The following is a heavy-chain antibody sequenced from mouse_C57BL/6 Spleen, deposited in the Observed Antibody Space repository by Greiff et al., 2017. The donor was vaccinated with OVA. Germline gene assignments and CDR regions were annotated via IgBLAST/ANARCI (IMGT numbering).Heavy chain of an antibody. D-gene: IGHD1-1*01. CDR2: IDPSDSST. V-gene: IGHV1-50*01. J-gene: IGHJ2*01. Sequence: VQLQQPGAELVKPGASVKLSCKASGYTFTSYWMQWVKQRPGQGLEWIGEIDPSDSSTNYNQKFKGKATLTVDTSSSTAYMQLSSLTSEDSAVYYCARGTSFVTAVVPSYLDDWGQGTTLTVSS. CDR1: GYTFTSYW. CDR3: ARGTSFVTAVVPSYLDD.